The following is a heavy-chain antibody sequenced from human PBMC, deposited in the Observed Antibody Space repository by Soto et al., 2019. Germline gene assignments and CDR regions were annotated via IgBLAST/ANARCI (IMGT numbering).Heavy chain of an antibody. CDR2: IYYSGST. CDR3: ARSPRPSEATPHFDY. CDR1: EESIIIRNYY. D-gene: IGHD5-12*01. Sequence: PSEALSVTCTFTEESIIIRNYYWGWIRQPPGKGLEWIGSIYYSGSTYNNPSLRSRVSMSIDTSKNQFSLKLSSVTAADTAVYYCARSPRPSEATPHFDYWGQGTLVTVSS. V-gene: IGHV4-39*01. J-gene: IGHJ4*02.